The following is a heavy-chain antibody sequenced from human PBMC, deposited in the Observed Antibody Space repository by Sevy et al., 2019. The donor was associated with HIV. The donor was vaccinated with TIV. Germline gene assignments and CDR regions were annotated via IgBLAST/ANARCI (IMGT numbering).Heavy chain of an antibody. CDR1: GFTVSSNY. J-gene: IGHJ6*02. Sequence: GGSLRLSCAASGFTVSSNYMSWVRQAPGKGLEWVSVIYSGGSTYYADSVKGRFTISRVNSKNTLYLQMNSLRAEDTAVYYCARVNCSGGSCYYYYGMDVWGQGTTVTVSS. CDR2: IYSGGST. CDR3: ARVNCSGGSCYYYYGMDV. D-gene: IGHD2-15*01. V-gene: IGHV3-53*01.